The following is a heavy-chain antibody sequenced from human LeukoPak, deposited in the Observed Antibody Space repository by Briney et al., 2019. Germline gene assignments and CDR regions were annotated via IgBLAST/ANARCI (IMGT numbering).Heavy chain of an antibody. CDR2: IDWDDDK. V-gene: IGHV2-70*11. J-gene: IGHJ6*03. D-gene: IGHD4-17*01. CDR1: GFSLSTSGMC. Sequence: SGPALVKPTQTLTLTCTFYGFSLSTSGMCVSWIRQPPGKALEWLARIDWDDDKYYSTSLKTRLTISKDTSKNQVVLTMTNMDPVDTATYYCARIKTVTNYYYYYMDVWGKGTTVTVSS. CDR3: ARIKTVTNYYYYYMDV.